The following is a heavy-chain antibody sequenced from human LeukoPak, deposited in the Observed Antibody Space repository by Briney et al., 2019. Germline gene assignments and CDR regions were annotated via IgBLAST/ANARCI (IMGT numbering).Heavy chain of an antibody. CDR1: GGSISSSSYY. CDR3: ARPDYYYGMDV. V-gene: IGHV4-39*01. J-gene: IGHJ6*02. CDR2: FYYSGST. Sequence: SETLSLTCTVSGGSISSSSYYWGWIRQPPGKGLEWIGSFYYSGSTYYNPSLKSRVTISVDTSKNQFSLKLSSVTAADTAVYYCARPDYYYGMDVWGQGTTVTVSS.